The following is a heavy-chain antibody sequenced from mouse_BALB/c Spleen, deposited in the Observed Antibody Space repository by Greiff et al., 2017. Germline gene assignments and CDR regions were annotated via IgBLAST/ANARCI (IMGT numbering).Heavy chain of an antibody. D-gene: IGHD2-3*01. CDR1: GYTFTSYW. V-gene: IGHV1-7*01. CDR2: INPSTGYT. CDR3: ARDDDGYHWYFDV. Sequence: VQLQQSGAELAKPGASVKMSCKASGYTFTSYWMHWVKQRPGQGLEWIGYINPSTGYTEYNQKFKDKATLTADKSSSTAYMQLSSLTSEDSAVYYCARDDDGYHWYFDVWGAGTTVTVSS. J-gene: IGHJ1*01.